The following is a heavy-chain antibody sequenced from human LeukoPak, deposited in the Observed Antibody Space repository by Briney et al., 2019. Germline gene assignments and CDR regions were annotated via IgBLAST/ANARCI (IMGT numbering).Heavy chain of an antibody. D-gene: IGHD2-21*02. CDR3: ARDRGAYCGGDCYLGFDY. J-gene: IGHJ4*01. V-gene: IGHV3-21*01. CDR2: LAGSSGYI. CDR1: GFTFSSYT. Sequence: KAGGSLRLSCAASGFTFSSYTMNWVRQAPGKGLEWVSSLAGSSGYISYADSVKGRFTISRDNAKKSLYLQMTSLTAEDTAVYYCARDRGAYCGGDCYLGFDYWGRGTLVTVSS.